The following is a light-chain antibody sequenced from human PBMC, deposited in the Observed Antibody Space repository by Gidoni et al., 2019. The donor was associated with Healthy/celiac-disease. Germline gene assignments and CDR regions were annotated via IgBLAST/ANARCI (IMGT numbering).Light chain of an antibody. Sequence: DIQLTQSPSTLSASVGDRVTITCRASQSISSWLAWYQQKPGKAPKLLIYKASSVESGVPSRFSGSGSGTEFTLTISSLQPDDFATYYCQQYNSYSGTFGQGTKVEIK. CDR1: QSISSW. J-gene: IGKJ1*01. CDR2: KAS. CDR3: QQYNSYSGT. V-gene: IGKV1-5*03.